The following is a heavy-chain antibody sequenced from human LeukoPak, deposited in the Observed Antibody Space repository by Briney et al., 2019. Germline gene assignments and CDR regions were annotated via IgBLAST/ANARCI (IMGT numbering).Heavy chain of an antibody. V-gene: IGHV3-9*01. CDR1: GFTFDEYA. CDR2: ISWNSGSI. Sequence: GGSLRLSCAASGFTFDEYAMHWVRQAPGKGLEWVSGISWNSGSIVYADSVKGRFTISRDNAKNSLYLQMNSLRAEDTALYYCAKGPLYDYWGQGTLVTVSS. J-gene: IGHJ4*02. CDR3: AKGPLYDY.